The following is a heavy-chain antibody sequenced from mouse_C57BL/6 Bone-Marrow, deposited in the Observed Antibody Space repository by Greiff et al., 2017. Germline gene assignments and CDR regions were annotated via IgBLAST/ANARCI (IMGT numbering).Heavy chain of an antibody. CDR1: EYEFPSHD. Sequence: DVKLQESGGGLVQPGESLKLSCESNEYEFPSHDMSWVRKTPEKRLELVAAINSDGGSTYYPDTMERRFIISRDNTKKTLYLQMSSLRSEDTALYYCARQGSFYAMDYWGQGTSVTVSS. CDR3: ARQGSFYAMDY. CDR2: INSDGGST. V-gene: IGHV5-2*01. J-gene: IGHJ4*01.